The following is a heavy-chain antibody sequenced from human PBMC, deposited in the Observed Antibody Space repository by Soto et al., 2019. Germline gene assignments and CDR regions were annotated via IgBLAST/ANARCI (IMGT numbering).Heavy chain of an antibody. CDR2: IHHSGTT. V-gene: IGHV4-4*02. Sequence: QVQLQESGPGLVQPAGTLSLTCTVSGGSVTSRNRWIWVRQPPGKGLEWIGAIHHSGTTDYNPSLKSRATISVDKSKNHFSLRLTSVTAADTALYYCARQELELDWFDPWGQGTLVSVSS. J-gene: IGHJ5*02. D-gene: IGHD1-7*01. CDR1: GGSVTSRNR. CDR3: ARQELELDWFDP.